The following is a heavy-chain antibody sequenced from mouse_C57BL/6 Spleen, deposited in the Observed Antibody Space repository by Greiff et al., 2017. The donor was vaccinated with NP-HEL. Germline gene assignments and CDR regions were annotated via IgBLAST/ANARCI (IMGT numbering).Heavy chain of an antibody. J-gene: IGHJ3*01. V-gene: IGHV1-50*01. CDR1: GYTFTSYW. CDR3: ARKGGDWDAWFAY. D-gene: IGHD4-1*01. Sequence: QVQLQQPGAELVKPGASVKLSCKASGYTFTSYWMQWVKQRPGQGLEWIGEIDPSDSYTNYNQKFKGKATLTVDTSSSTAYMQLSSLTSEDSAVYYCARKGGDWDAWFAYWGQGTLVTVSA. CDR2: IDPSDSYT.